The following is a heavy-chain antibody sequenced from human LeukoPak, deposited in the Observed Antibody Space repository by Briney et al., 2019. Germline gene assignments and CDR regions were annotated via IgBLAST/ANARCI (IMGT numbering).Heavy chain of an antibody. J-gene: IGHJ3*02. V-gene: IGHV4-59*01. CDR1: GGSIGSYY. Sequence: SETLSLTCTVSGGSIGSYYWSWIRQPPGKGLEWIGYIYYSGSTNYNPSLKSRVTISVDTSKNQFSLKLSSVTAADTAVYYCARGLYCSSTSCYAGRRAFDIWGQGTMVTVSS. D-gene: IGHD2-2*01. CDR2: IYYSGST. CDR3: ARGLYCSSTSCYAGRRAFDI.